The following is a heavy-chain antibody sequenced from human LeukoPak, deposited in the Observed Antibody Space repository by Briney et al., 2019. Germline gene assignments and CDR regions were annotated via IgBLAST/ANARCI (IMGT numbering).Heavy chain of an antibody. V-gene: IGHV3-7*01. CDR2: IKQDGSEN. CDR1: GFTFSSYW. CDR3: AREGWGFYGSGSNPSMDYYYYYMDV. J-gene: IGHJ6*03. D-gene: IGHD3-10*01. Sequence: GGSLRLSCAASGFTFSSYWMSWVRQAPGKGLEWVANIKQDGSENYYVDSVKGRFTISRDNAKNSLYLQMNSLRAEDTAVYYCAREGWGFYGSGSNPSMDYYYYYMDVWGKGTTVTVSS.